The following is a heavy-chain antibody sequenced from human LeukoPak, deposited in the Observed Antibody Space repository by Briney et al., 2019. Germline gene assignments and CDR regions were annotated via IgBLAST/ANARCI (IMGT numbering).Heavy chain of an antibody. Sequence: SETLSLTCSVSGSSISSSGYYWGWIRQPPGKGLEWIGSIYYSGSTHYNPSLKSRVTISVDTSKNQFSLKLTSVTAADTAVYYCARHYYDTSGYYPWYFDNWGQGILVTVSS. CDR2: IYYSGST. J-gene: IGHJ4*02. V-gene: IGHV4-39*01. CDR1: GSSISSSGYY. CDR3: ARHYYDTSGYYPWYFDN. D-gene: IGHD3-22*01.